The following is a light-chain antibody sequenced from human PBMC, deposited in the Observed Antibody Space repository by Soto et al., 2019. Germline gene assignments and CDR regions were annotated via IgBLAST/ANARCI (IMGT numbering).Light chain of an antibody. V-gene: IGLV3-1*01. J-gene: IGLJ1*01. CDR2: QDD. Sequence: ELPQPPSVSVSPGQTATITCSGDKLGDKYACWYQQKPGQSPVLLIYQDDKRPSGIPERFSGSNSGNTATLTISGTQAMDEADYYCQASDSSTFVFGTGTKVTVL. CDR1: KLGDKY. CDR3: QASDSSTFV.